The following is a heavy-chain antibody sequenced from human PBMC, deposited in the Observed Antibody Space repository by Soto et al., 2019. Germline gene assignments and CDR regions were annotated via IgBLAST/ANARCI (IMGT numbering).Heavy chain of an antibody. J-gene: IGHJ6*02. D-gene: IGHD3-10*01. V-gene: IGHV3-21*01. CDR1: GFTLTTYT. CDR3: VRERGLSSFYGMDV. CDR2: ITSSSGHI. Sequence: ESGGGLVKPGGSLRLSCEASGFTLTTYTMNLVSQASGKGLEWVSSITSSSGHIYYADSVKGRFTISRDNARNSLYLQMNSLRAEDTAVYYCVRERGLSSFYGMDVWGQGTTVTVSS.